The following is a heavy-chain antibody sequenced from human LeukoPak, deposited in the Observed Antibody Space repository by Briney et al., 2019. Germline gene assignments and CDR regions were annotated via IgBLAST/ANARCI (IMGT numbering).Heavy chain of an antibody. V-gene: IGHV4-59*08. CDR2: IYHSEST. CDR3: ARQAGGTSGPFDY. Sequence: KTSETLSLTCTVSGCSISSSYYSWIRQPPGKGLEWIGYIYHSESTNYNPSLKSRVTISVDTSKNQFSLKLSSVTAADTAVYYCARQAGGTSGPFDYWGQGTLVTVSS. D-gene: IGHD4-23*01. CDR1: GCSISSSY. J-gene: IGHJ4*02.